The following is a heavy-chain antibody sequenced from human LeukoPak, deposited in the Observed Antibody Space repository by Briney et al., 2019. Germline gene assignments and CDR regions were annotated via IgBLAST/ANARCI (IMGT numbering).Heavy chain of an antibody. CDR3: ARGPYNWNDQDYYYGMDV. J-gene: IGHJ6*04. D-gene: IGHD1-1*01. V-gene: IGHV1-69*06. Sequence: GASVKVSCKASGGTFSSCAISWVRQAPGQGLEWMGGIILIFGTANYAQKFQGRVTITADKSTSTAYMELSSLRSEDTAVYYCARGPYNWNDQDYYYGMDVWGKGTTVTVSS. CDR2: IILIFGTA. CDR1: GGTFSSCA.